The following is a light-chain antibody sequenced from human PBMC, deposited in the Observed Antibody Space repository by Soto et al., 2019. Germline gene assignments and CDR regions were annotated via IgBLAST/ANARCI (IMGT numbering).Light chain of an antibody. CDR2: AAS. V-gene: IGKV1-39*01. CDR1: QSISSY. J-gene: IGKJ4*01. Sequence: DIQMTQSPSSLSASVGDRVTITCRASQSISSYLNWYQQKPGKAPKLLIYAASSLQSGVPSRFSGSGSGTDFTLPISSLQPEDFSTYYCQQSYSTPPVFGGGTKVEIK. CDR3: QQSYSTPPV.